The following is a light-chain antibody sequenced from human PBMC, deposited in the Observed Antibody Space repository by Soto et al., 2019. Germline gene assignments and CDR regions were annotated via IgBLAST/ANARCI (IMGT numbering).Light chain of an antibody. CDR1: SSDVGGYNY. CDR2: DVS. CDR3: CSYAGTYTYV. V-gene: IGLV2-11*01. Sequence: QSALTQPRSVSGSPGQSVTISCTGTSSDVGGYNYVSWYQQHPGKAPKLIIFDVSKRPSGVPDRFSGSKSDNTASLTISGLQAEDEADYYCCSYAGTYTYVFGTGTKLTVL. J-gene: IGLJ1*01.